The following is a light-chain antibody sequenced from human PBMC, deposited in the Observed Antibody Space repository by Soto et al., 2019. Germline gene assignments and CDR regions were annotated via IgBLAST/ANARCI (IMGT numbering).Light chain of an antibody. CDR1: QSVSSY. V-gene: IGKV3-11*01. J-gene: IGKJ1*01. CDR3: QQRSNWQT. Sequence: EIVLTQSPGTLSLSPGERATLSCRASQSVSSYLAWYQQKPGQAPRLLIYDASNRATGIPARFSGSGSGTDFTLTISSLEPEDFAVYYCQQRSNWQTFGQGTKVDIK. CDR2: DAS.